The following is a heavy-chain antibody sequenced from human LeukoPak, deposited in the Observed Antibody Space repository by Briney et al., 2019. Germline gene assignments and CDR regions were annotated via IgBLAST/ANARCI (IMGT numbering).Heavy chain of an antibody. CDR1: GFTFSSYA. V-gene: IGHV3-74*01. CDR2: INSDGSWT. J-gene: IGHJ4*02. Sequence: GGALRLSCAASGFTFSSYAMSWVRQAPGKGLVWVSHINSDGSWTSYADSVKGRFTISKDNAKNTVYLQMNSLRAEDTAVYYCVSFYETYWGRGTLVTVSS. CDR3: VSFYETY. D-gene: IGHD2/OR15-2a*01.